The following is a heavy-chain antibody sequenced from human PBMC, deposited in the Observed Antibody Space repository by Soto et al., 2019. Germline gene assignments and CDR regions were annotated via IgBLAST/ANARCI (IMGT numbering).Heavy chain of an antibody. CDR1: GYGFTSYW. D-gene: IGHD5-12*01. CDR2: IYPGDSDT. CDR3: ARLDGYKDIYYGMDV. J-gene: IGHJ6*02. V-gene: IGHV5-51*01. Sequence: GESLKISCKGSGYGFTSYWIGWVRQMPGKGLEWMGIIYPGDSDTRYSPSFQGQVTISADKSISTAYLQWSSLKASDTAMCYCARLDGYKDIYYGMDVWGQGTTVTVSS.